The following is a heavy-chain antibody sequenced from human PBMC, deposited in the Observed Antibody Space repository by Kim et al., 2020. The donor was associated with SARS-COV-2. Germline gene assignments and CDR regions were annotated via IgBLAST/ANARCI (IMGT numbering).Heavy chain of an antibody. CDR3: ARDGRLGEFSYYYYYYGMDV. Sequence: GGSLRLSCAASGFTVSSNYMSWVRQAPGKGLEWVSVIYSGGSTYYADSVKGRFTISRDNSKNTLYLQMNSLRAEDTAVYYCARDGRLGEFSYYYYYYGMDVWGQGTTVTVSS. CDR1: GFTVSSNY. CDR2: IYSGGST. J-gene: IGHJ6*02. D-gene: IGHD3-16*01. V-gene: IGHV3-66*02.